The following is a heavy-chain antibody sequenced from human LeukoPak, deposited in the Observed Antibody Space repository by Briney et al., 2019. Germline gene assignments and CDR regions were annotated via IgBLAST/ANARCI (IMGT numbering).Heavy chain of an antibody. CDR1: GGSFSGYY. CDR3: ARLGITIFGAVTAKYYFDY. V-gene: IGHV4-34*01. Sequence: SETLSLTCAVYGGSFSGYYWSWIRQPPGKGLEWIGEINHSGSTNYNPSLKSRVTISVDTSKNQFSLKLSSVTAADTAVYYCARLGITIFGAVTAKYYFDYWGQGTLVTVSS. CDR2: INHSGST. D-gene: IGHD3-3*01. J-gene: IGHJ4*02.